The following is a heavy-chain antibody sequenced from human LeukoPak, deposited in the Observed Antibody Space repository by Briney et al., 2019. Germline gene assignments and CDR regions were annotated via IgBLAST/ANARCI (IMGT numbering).Heavy chain of an antibody. Sequence: GGSLRLSCAASGFTFSSYSMNWVRQAPGKGLEWVSSISSSSSYIYYADSVKGRFTISRDNAKNSLYLQMNSLRAEDTAVYYCARAAHSGYCSSTSCYAGYYYYYGMDVWGQGTTVTVSS. J-gene: IGHJ6*02. D-gene: IGHD2-2*01. CDR3: ARAAHSGYCSSTSCYAGYYYYYGMDV. CDR2: ISSSSSYI. V-gene: IGHV3-21*01. CDR1: GFTFSSYS.